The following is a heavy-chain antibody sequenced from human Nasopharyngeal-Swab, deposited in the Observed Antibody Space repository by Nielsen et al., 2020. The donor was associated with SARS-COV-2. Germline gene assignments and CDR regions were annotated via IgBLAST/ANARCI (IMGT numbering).Heavy chain of an antibody. Sequence: WVRQAPGQGLEWMGIINPTDGSTSYAQKFEGRVTMTRVTSTSTVYMELTSLRSEDTAVYYCARVLPFRIIGTSGMDVWGQGTTVTVSS. CDR2: INPTDGST. V-gene: IGHV1-46*01. J-gene: IGHJ6*02. D-gene: IGHD6-13*01. CDR3: ARVLPFRIIGTSGMDV.